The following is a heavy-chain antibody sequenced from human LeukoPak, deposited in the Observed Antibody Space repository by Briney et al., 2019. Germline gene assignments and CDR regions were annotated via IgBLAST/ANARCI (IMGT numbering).Heavy chain of an antibody. CDR2: IYYSGST. J-gene: IGHJ2*01. D-gene: IGHD3-22*01. CDR3: ARADDSSGHRGYFDL. Sequence: SETLSLTCTVSGGSISSYYWSWIRQPPGKGLEWIGYIYYSGSTNYNPSLKSRVTISVDTSKNQFSLKLSSVTAADTAVDYCARADDSSGHRGYFDLWGRGTLVTVSS. V-gene: IGHV4-59*01. CDR1: GGSISSYY.